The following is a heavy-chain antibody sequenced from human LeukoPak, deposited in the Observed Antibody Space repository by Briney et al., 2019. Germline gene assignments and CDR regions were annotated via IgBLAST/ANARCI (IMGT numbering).Heavy chain of an antibody. CDR2: IIPIFGTA. CDR1: GGTFSSYA. CDR3: ARVNGYNSDFDY. Sequence: SVKVSCKASGGTFSSYAISWVRQAPGQGLEWMGGIIPIFGTANYAQKFQGRVTITADESTSTAYMELSSLRSEDTAVYYCARVNGYNSDFDYWGQGTLVTVSS. J-gene: IGHJ4*02. V-gene: IGHV1-69*01. D-gene: IGHD5-24*01.